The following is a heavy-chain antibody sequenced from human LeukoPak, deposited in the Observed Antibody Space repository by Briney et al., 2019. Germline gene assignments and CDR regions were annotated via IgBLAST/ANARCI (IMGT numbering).Heavy chain of an antibody. D-gene: IGHD3-22*01. V-gene: IGHV1-69*13. J-gene: IGHJ4*02. CDR1: GYTFTSYG. CDR3: ARETGTTTYYYDSSGYYLDY. CDR2: IIPIFGTA. Sequence: SVKVSCKASGYTFTSYGISWVRQAPGQGLEWMGGIIPIFGTANYAQKFQGRVTITADESTSTAYIELSSLRSEDTAVYYCARETGTTTYYYDSSGYYLDYWGQGTLVTVSS.